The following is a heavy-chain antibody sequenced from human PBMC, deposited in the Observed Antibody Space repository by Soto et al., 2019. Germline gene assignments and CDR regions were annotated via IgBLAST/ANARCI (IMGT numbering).Heavy chain of an antibody. V-gene: IGHV4-59*01. D-gene: IGHD2-15*01. CDR1: GGSISIYY. CDR3: ASLYCSGDSCYWDY. Sequence: SETLSLTCTVSGGSISIYYWSWIRQPPGKGLEWIGNIYNSGSTNYNPSLKSRVTVSVDTSRHQFSLKLSSVTAADTAMYYCASLYCSGDSCYWDYWGQGTLVTSPQ. CDR2: IYNSGST. J-gene: IGHJ4*02.